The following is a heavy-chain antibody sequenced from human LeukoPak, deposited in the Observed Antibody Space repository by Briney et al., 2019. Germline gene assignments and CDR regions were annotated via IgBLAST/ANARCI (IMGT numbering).Heavy chain of an antibody. V-gene: IGHV4-59*01. J-gene: IGHJ3*02. D-gene: IGHD6-19*01. CDR2: IYYSGST. Sequence: TGGSLRLSCAASGFTFSSYGMHWIRQPPGKGLEWIGYIYYSGSTNYNPSLKSRVTISVDTSKNQFSLKLSSVTAADTAVYYCARSPQWLGDAFDIWGQGTMVTVSS. CDR1: GFTFSSYG. CDR3: ARSPQWLGDAFDI.